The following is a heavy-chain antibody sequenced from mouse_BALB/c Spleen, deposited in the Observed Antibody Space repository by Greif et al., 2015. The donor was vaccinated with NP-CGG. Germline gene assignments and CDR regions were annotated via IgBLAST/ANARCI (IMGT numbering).Heavy chain of an antibody. V-gene: IGHV14-3*02. J-gene: IGHJ3*01. Sequence: VQLQQSGAELVKPGASVKLSCTASGFNIKDTYMHWVKQRPEQGLEWIGRIDPANGNTKYDPKFQGKATITADTSSNTAYLQLSSLTSEDTAVYYCASPYYGSSGGFAYWGQGTLVTVSA. CDR2: IDPANGNT. CDR3: ASPYYGSSGGFAY. D-gene: IGHD1-1*01. CDR1: GFNIKDTY.